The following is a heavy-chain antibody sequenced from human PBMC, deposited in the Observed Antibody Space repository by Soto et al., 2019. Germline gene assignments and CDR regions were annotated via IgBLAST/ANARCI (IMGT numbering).Heavy chain of an antibody. D-gene: IGHD2-21*02. Sequence: XETLSLPCIVSSVSVRSYTWSWVRQPANKGLEWIGRVFSSVSVTYNPSLKSRVSISMDTPENRISLKLDSVTAADAGVYFCERDGMTTGDTWGPGTLVTVSS. CDR2: VFSSVSV. J-gene: IGHJ4*02. CDR3: ERDGMTTGDT. V-gene: IGHV4-4*07. CDR1: SVSVRSYT.